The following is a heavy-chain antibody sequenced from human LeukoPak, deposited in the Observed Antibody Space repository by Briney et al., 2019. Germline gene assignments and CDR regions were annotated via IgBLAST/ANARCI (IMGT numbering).Heavy chain of an antibody. CDR3: VRDLEGSNTW. CDR1: GASISRYY. CDR2: IYYSGNT. J-gene: IGHJ4*01. V-gene: IGHV4-59*01. Sequence: KTSETRSLTCTVSGASISRYYWSWVRQPPGKGLEWIGYIYYSGNTNYSPSLKSRVSISVDTSKNQFSLRLRSVTAADTAMYYCVRDLEGSNTWWGHGTLVTVSS. D-gene: IGHD1-26*01.